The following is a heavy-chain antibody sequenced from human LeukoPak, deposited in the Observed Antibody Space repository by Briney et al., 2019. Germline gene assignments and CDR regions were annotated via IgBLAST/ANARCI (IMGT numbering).Heavy chain of an antibody. CDR1: GFTFSSYG. V-gene: IGHV3-33*05. CDR3: AKDTAMVIDY. D-gene: IGHD5-18*01. J-gene: IGHJ4*02. CDR2: ISYDGSNK. Sequence: GGSLRLSCAASGFTFSSYGMHWVRQTPGKGLEWVAVISYDGSNKYYADSVKGRFTISRDNSKNTLYLQMNSLRAEDTAVYYCAKDTAMVIDYWGQGTLVTVSS.